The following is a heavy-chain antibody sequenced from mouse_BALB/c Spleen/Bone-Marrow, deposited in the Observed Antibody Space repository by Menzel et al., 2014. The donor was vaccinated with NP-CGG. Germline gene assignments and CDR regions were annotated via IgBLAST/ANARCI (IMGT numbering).Heavy chain of an antibody. J-gene: IGHJ3*01. V-gene: IGHV14-3*02. Sequence: VQLQQSGAELVKPGASVKLSCTASGFNIKDTYMQWGKPRAEQGLGWIGRIDPAHGNTNYDPKFKGKSTITADSSTNTSYLQLSSLSSEDTAVYYCAAYYDGSSYGFAYWGQGTLVTVSA. CDR3: AAYYDGSSYGFAY. CDR2: IDPAHGNT. D-gene: IGHD1-1*01. CDR1: GFNIKDTY.